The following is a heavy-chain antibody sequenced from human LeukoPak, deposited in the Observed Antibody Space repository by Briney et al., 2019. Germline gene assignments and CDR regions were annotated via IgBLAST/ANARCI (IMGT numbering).Heavy chain of an antibody. D-gene: IGHD3-10*01. CDR2: ISYDGSNK. CDR3: ARRPGGSGSYYPIDY. CDR1: GFTFSSYA. V-gene: IGHV3-30*04. J-gene: IGHJ4*02. Sequence: GRSLRLSCAASGFTFSSYAMHWVRQAPGKGLEWVAVISYDGSNKYYADSVKGRFTISRDNSKNTLYLQMNSLRAEDTAVYYCARRPGGSGSYYPIDYWGQGTLVTVSP.